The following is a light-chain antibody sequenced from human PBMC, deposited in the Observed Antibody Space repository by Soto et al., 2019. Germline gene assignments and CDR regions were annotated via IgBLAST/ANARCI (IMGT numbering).Light chain of an antibody. J-gene: IGKJ1*01. CDR2: AAS. CDR1: QSVSQY. Sequence: DIQMTQSPSSLSASVGDTITITCRASQSVSQYLSWYQQRPGKAPTLLIYAASNLHSGVPSRFSGSGAGTDFTLTITSLQPEDFATYYCQQSYTAPGTFGQGTKLEV. CDR3: QQSYTAPGT. V-gene: IGKV1-39*01.